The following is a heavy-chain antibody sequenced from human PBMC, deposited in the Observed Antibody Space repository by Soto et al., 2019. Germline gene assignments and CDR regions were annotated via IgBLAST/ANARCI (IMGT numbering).Heavy chain of an antibody. Sequence: SETLSLTCTVSGGSISSYYWSWIRQPPWKGLEWIGYIYYSGSTNYNPSLKSRVTISVDTSKNQFSLKLSSVTAADTAVYYCAGDFGEYGYYYYYMDVWGKGTTVTVS. CDR2: IYYSGST. CDR3: AGDFGEYGYYYYYMDV. D-gene: IGHD3-10*01. CDR1: GGSISSYY. J-gene: IGHJ6*03. V-gene: IGHV4-59*01.